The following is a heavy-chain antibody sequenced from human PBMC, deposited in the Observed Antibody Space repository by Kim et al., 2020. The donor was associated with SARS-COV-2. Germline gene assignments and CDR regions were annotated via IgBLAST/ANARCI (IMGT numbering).Heavy chain of an antibody. CDR3: ARALYDYVWGTCRPDAFDI. CDR1: GGSISSSSYY. D-gene: IGHD3-16*02. V-gene: IGHV4-39*01. J-gene: IGHJ3*02. CDR2: IYDSGST. Sequence: SETLSLTCTVSGGSISSSSYYWGWIRQPTGKGLEWIGTIYDSGSTYYNPSLKSRVTISVDTSKNQFSLKVNSVTAADTAVYYCARALYDYVWGTCRPDAFDIWGQGTLVTVSS.